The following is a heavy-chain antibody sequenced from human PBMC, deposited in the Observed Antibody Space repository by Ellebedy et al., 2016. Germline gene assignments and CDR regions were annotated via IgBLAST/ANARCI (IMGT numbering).Heavy chain of an antibody. Sequence: GSLRLSXTVSGGSISSYYWSWIRQPPGKGLEWIGYIYYSGSTNYNPSLKSRVTISVDTSKNQFSLKLSSVTAADTAVYYCARSEYSSSYPFDYWGQGTLVTVSS. CDR3: ARSEYSSSYPFDY. CDR1: GGSISSYY. D-gene: IGHD6-6*01. J-gene: IGHJ4*02. V-gene: IGHV4-59*13. CDR2: IYYSGST.